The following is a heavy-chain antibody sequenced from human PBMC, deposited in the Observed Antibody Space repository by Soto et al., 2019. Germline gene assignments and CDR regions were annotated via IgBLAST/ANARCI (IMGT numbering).Heavy chain of an antibody. Sequence: ASVKVSCKASGYTFTSYGISWVRQAPGQGLEWMEWISAYNGNTNYAQKLQGRVTMTTDTSTSTAYMELRSLRSDDTAVYYCARDRVGRSPNPYWYFDLWGRGSLVTVSS. CDR3: ARDRVGRSPNPYWYFDL. CDR1: GYTFTSYG. J-gene: IGHJ2*01. D-gene: IGHD1-26*01. CDR2: ISAYNGNT. V-gene: IGHV1-18*01.